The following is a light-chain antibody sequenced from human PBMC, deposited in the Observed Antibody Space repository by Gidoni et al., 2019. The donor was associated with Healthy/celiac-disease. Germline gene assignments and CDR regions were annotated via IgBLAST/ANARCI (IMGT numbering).Light chain of an antibody. CDR3: SSYTSSSVV. Sequence: QSALTQPASVSESPGPSITLSCTGTSSDVGGYNYVSWYQQHPGKAPKLMIYDVSNRPSGVSNRFSGSKSGNTASLTISGLQAEDEADYYCSSYTSSSVVFGGGTKLTVL. J-gene: IGLJ2*01. CDR2: DVS. CDR1: SSDVGGYNY. V-gene: IGLV2-14*01.